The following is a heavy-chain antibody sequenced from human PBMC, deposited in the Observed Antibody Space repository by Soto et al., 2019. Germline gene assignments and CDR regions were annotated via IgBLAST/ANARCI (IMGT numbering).Heavy chain of an antibody. CDR2: IQSGGPT. CDR3: ARDDVRCDGGRCYGVPLDG. D-gene: IGHD2-15*01. V-gene: IGHV3-66*01. Sequence: GGSLRLSCAASGFTVSSKYMSWVRQAPGKGLEWVSLIQSGGPTYYADSVKGRFTISRDTSENTVHLQMDSLRAEDTAVYYCARDDVRCDGGRCYGVPLDGWGKGTTVNVSS. CDR1: GFTVSSKY. J-gene: IGHJ6*04.